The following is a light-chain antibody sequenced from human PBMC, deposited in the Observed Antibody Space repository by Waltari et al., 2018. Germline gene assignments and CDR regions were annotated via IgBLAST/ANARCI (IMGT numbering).Light chain of an antibody. CDR2: EVI. V-gene: IGLV2-23*02. Sequence: QPALTQPASVSGTPGQSITISCTGNTSEAGNYALVSWYQHHPGKSPQLLFCEVIKRPSGVSSRVSGSKSGSTASRTISGLQPEDEADYYCCSYAGLGTYVFGRATEVTVL. CDR1: TSEAGNYAL. J-gene: IGLJ1*01. CDR3: CSYAGLGTYV.